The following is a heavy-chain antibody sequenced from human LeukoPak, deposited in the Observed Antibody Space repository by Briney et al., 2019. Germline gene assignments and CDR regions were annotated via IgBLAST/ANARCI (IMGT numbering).Heavy chain of an antibody. CDR1: GGSISSYY. J-gene: IGHJ5*02. D-gene: IGHD3-16*01. CDR2: IYYSGST. Sequence: KPSETLSLTCTVSGGSISSYYWSWIRQPPGKGLEWIGYIYYSGSTNYNPSLKSRVTISLDTSKNQFSLRLSSVTAADTAVYLCARDFRAGGRFDPWGQGTLVTVSS. V-gene: IGHV4-59*01. CDR3: ARDFRAGGRFDP.